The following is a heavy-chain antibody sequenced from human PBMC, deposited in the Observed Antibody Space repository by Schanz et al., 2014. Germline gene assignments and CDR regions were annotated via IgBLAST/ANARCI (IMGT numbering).Heavy chain of an antibody. J-gene: IGHJ6*02. CDR1: GYTFNNHG. CDR2: ISVYHGHT. CDR3: VRDAGWAFGDYHGMDV. V-gene: IGHV1-18*01. Sequence: QVQLVQSGGEVKKPGASATVSCKASGYTFNNHGISWVRQAPGQGLEWMGWISVYHGHTNYAEKVHGRVTMTTDTSASTASIELRSLISVDTTVYYCVRDAGWAFGDYHGMDVWGQGTSVTVSS. D-gene: IGHD3-10*01.